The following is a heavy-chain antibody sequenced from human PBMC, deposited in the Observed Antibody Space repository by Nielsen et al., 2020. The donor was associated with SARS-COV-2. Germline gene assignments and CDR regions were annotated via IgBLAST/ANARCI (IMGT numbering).Heavy chain of an antibody. J-gene: IGHJ4*02. CDR1: GFTVSSNY. D-gene: IGHD3-22*01. V-gene: IGHV3-53*01. CDR3: AREWRDDSSGYYSSGYFDY. CDR2: IYSGGST. Sequence: GGSLRLSCAASGFTVSSNYMSWVRQAPGKGLEWVSVIYSGGSTYYADSVKGRFTISRDNSKNTLYLQMNSLRAEDTAVYYCAREWRDDSSGYYSSGYFDYWGQGTLVTVSS.